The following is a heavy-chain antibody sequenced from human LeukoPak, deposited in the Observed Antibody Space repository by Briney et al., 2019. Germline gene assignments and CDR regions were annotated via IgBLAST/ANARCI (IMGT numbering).Heavy chain of an antibody. D-gene: IGHD6-19*01. CDR2: FDPEDGET. V-gene: IGHV1-24*01. J-gene: IGHJ4*02. Sequence: ASVKVSCKVSGYTLTELSMHWVRQAPGEGLEWMGGFDPEDGETIYAQKFQGRVTMTEDTSTDTAYMELSSLRSDDTAVYYCARDPGFRAVAGRGDLDYWGQGTLVTVSS. CDR1: GYTLTELS. CDR3: ARDPGFRAVAGRGDLDY.